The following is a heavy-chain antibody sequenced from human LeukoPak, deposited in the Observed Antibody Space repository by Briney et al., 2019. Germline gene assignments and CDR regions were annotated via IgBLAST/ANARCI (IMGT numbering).Heavy chain of an antibody. CDR1: GFTFSSYW. Sequence: GGSLRLSCAASGFTFSSYWMSWVRQAPGKGLEGVANIKQDGSEKYYVDSVKGRFTISRDNAKNSLYLQMNSLRAEDTAVYYCARDANSRAVAGSYYYYMDVWGKGTTVTISS. CDR3: ARDANSRAVAGSYYYYMDV. D-gene: IGHD6-19*01. V-gene: IGHV3-7*01. J-gene: IGHJ6*03. CDR2: IKQDGSEK.